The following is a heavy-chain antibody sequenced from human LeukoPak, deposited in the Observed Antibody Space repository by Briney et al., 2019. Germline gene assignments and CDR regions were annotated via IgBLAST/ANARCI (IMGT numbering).Heavy chain of an antibody. CDR3: ARHRGPSLHSSGYFDY. D-gene: IGHD3-22*01. Sequence: GGSLRLSCAASGFTFSTYWMQWVRQAPGRGLVWVSRINTDGSSTTYADSVKGRFTISRDNSKNTLYLQMDSLRTEDTAVYYCARHRGPSLHSSGYFDYWGQGTLVTVSS. J-gene: IGHJ4*02. CDR1: GFTFSTYW. CDR2: INTDGSST. V-gene: IGHV3-74*01.